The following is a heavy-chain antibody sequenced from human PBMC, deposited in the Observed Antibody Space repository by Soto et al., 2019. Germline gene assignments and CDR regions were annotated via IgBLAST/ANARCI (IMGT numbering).Heavy chain of an antibody. CDR1: GYTFTGYY. CDR2: INHNNGDT. Sequence: QVQLVQSGAEVKKPGASVKVSCKASGYTFTGYYMHWVRQAPGQGLEWMGWINHNNGDTKYAQRFQGRVTVTRDTSSNTIYMELRRLTSDDTAVYYCEREEKNGFDSWGQGTLVTVSS. CDR3: EREEKNGFDS. J-gene: IGHJ5*01. V-gene: IGHV1-2*02.